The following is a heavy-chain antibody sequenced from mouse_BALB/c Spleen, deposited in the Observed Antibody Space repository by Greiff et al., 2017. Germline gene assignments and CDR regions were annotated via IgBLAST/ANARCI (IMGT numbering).Heavy chain of an antibody. CDR1: GDSITSGY. CDR3: ATHRYDEAWFAY. V-gene: IGHV3-8*02. CDR2: ISYSGST. D-gene: IGHD2-14*01. Sequence: EVKLQESGPSLVKPSQTLSLTCSVTGDSITSGYWNWIRKFPGNKLEYMGYISYSGSTYYNPSLKSRISITRDTSKNQYYLQLNSVTTEDTATYYCATHRYDEAWFAYWGQGTLVTVSA. J-gene: IGHJ3*01.